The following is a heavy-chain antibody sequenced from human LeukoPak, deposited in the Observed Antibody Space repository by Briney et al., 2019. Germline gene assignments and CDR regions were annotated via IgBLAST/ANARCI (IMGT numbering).Heavy chain of an antibody. Sequence: SETLSLTCSVSGGSISRYYWSWIRQPPGKGLEWIGSSYHTGSTNYSPSLKSRVTITVDTSKNQFSLRLNFVTAADTAVYYCAREPNLLRYFDLWGRGTLVTVSS. J-gene: IGHJ2*01. CDR1: GGSISRYY. CDR2: SYHTGST. V-gene: IGHV4-59*12. CDR3: AREPNLLRYFDL.